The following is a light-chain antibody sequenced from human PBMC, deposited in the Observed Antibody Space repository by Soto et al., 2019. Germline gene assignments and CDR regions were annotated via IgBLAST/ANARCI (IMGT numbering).Light chain of an antibody. Sequence: QSVLTQTPSASGTPGQRVTISCSGGTFNIGINDVYWYQQLPGTAPKLLIYRNSRRPSGVPDRFSGSRSGTSGSLAISGLRSQDEGDYYCCSYAGRYTYVFGTGTKLTVL. CDR3: CSYAGRYTYV. V-gene: IGLV1-47*01. CDR2: RNS. CDR1: TFNIGIND. J-gene: IGLJ1*01.